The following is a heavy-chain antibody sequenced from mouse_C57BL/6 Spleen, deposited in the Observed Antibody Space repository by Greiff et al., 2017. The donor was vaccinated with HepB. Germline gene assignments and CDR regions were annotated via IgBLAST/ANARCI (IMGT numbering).Heavy chain of an antibody. CDR3: ARRGFTTVTSYWYFDV. D-gene: IGHD1-1*01. Sequence: EVQLQHSGPELVKPGASVKISCKASGYTFTDYYMNWVKQSHGKSLEWIGDINPNNGGTSYNQKFKGKATLTVDKSSSTAYMELRSLTSEDSAVYYCARRGFTTVTSYWYFDVWGTGTTVTVSS. J-gene: IGHJ1*03. CDR2: INPNNGGT. V-gene: IGHV1-26*01. CDR1: GYTFTDYY.